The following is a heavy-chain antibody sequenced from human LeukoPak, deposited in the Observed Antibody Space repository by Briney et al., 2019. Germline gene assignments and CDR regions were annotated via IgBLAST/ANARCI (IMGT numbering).Heavy chain of an antibody. CDR2: ISYDGSNK. Sequence: GGSLRLSCAASGFTFSSYAMHWVRQAPGKGLEWVAVISYDGSNKYYADSVKGRFTISSDNSKNTLYLQMNSLRAEDTAVYYCARDRRGDDYYYYGMDVWGKGTTVTVSS. CDR3: ARDRRGDDYYYYGMDV. J-gene: IGHJ6*04. D-gene: IGHD4-17*01. CDR1: GFTFSSYA. V-gene: IGHV3-30*04.